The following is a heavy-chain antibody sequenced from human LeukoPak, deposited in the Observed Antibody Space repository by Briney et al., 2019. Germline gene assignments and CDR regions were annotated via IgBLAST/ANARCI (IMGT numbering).Heavy chain of an antibody. CDR2: IREDGTEK. Sequence: GGSLRLSCTASGFTFSGAWMTWVRQAPGKGLEWVANIREDGTEKNYVDSVKGRFSISRDNAKNSLFLQMSNLRDDDTAIYYCARHVGISFWGQGTLVTVSS. CDR1: GFTFSGAW. D-gene: IGHD7-27*01. CDR3: ARHVGISF. J-gene: IGHJ4*02. V-gene: IGHV3-7*01.